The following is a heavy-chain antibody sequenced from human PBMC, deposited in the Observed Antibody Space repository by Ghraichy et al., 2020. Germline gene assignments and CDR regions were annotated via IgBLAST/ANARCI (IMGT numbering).Heavy chain of an antibody. J-gene: IGHJ6*02. CDR2: IYHSGNT. CDR3: ANGSYYYYGMDF. Sequence: SETLSLTCTVSGVTISSVGYYWSWIRQHPGKGLEWIGYIYHSGNTYFNPSLKSRITISLDTTKNQFSLKLTSVTAADPAVYYCANGSYYYYGMDFWGQGTKVTV. CDR1: GVTISSVGYY. V-gene: IGHV4-31*03.